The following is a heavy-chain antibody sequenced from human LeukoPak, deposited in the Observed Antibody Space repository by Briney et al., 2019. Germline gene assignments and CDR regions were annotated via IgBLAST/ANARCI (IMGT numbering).Heavy chain of an antibody. J-gene: IGHJ3*02. D-gene: IGHD1-14*01. Sequence: DSVKGRFTISRDNSKNTLYLQMNSLRAEDTAVYYCAKDLLTWDAFDIWGQGTMVTVSS. V-gene: IGHV3-30*02. CDR3: AKDLLTWDAFDI.